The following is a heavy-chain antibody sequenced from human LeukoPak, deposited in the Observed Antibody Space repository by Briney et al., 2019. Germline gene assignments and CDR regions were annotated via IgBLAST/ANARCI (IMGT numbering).Heavy chain of an antibody. CDR2: ISAYSGDT. CDR1: GYTFTTFG. J-gene: IGHJ6*03. CDR3: ARTPAAGRYYYYMDV. D-gene: IGHD2-2*01. V-gene: IGHV1-18*01. Sequence: ASVKVSCKASGYTFTTFGITWVRQAPGQGLEWMGWISAYSGDTNYAQNLQGRVTMTTDTSTNTAYMELRSLRSDDTAVYYCARTPAAGRYYYYMDVWGKGTTVTVSS.